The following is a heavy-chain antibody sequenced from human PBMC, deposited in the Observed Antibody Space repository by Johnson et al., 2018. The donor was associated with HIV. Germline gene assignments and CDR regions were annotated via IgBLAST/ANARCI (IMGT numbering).Heavy chain of an antibody. V-gene: IGHV3-66*01. CDR1: GFTVSSNY. D-gene: IGHD1-26*01. CDR3: AKGIGSGSYDAFDI. Sequence: VQLVESGGGLVQPGGSLRLSCAASGFTVSSNYMSWVRQAPGKGLEWVSVLFSGGTTYYADSVTGRFTVSRDNSKNMLYLQMNSLRAEDTAVYYCAKGIGSGSYDAFDIWGQGTMVTVSS. CDR2: LFSGGTT. J-gene: IGHJ3*02.